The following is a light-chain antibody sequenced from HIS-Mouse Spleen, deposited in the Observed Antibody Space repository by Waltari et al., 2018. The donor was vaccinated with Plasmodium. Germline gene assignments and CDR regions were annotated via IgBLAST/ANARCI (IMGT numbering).Light chain of an antibody. CDR3: QQYNNWPWT. Sequence: EIVIPQSPATLSVSPGERATPSCRTSQSVSSNLAWYQQKPGQAPRLLIYGASTRATGIPARFSGSGSGTEFTLTISSLQSEDFAVYYCQQYNNWPWTFGQGTKVEIK. V-gene: IGKV3-15*01. CDR2: GAS. CDR1: QSVSSN. J-gene: IGKJ1*01.